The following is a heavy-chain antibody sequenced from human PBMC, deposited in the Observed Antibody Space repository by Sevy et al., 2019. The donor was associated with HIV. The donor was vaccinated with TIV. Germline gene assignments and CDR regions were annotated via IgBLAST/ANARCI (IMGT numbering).Heavy chain of an antibody. V-gene: IGHV1-2*02. CDR1: GYTFTDYY. CDR2: INPKSXGT. D-gene: IGHD2-2*01. J-gene: IGHJ2*01. CDR3: ARVGGCSSXSCYWYFDL. Sequence: ASVKVSCKASGYTFTDYYMHWVRQAPGQGLEWMGWINPKSXGTNYAQKFQGRVTMTRDTSISTAYMELSRLRSDDTAVYYCARVGGCSSXSCYWYFDLWGRGTLVTVSS.